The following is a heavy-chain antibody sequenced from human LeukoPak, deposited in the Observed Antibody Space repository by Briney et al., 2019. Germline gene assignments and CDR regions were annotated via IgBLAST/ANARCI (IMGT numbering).Heavy chain of an antibody. CDR3: ARDQGFLVPRDYFDY. J-gene: IGHJ4*02. Sequence: GGSLRLSCAASGFTFSTYAMHWVRQPPGKGLEWVSAISGSGGATYHADADSVKGRFTISRDNSKNTLYLQMNSLRAEDTAVYYCARDQGFLVPRDYFDYWGQGTLVTVSS. D-gene: IGHD3-3*01. CDR1: GFTFSTYA. V-gene: IGHV3-23*01. CDR2: ISGSGGAT.